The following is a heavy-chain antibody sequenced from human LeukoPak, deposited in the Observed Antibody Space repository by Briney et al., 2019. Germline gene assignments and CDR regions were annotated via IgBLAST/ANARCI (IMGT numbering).Heavy chain of an antibody. D-gene: IGHD7-27*01. J-gene: IGHJ4*02. CDR2: INTNTGNP. V-gene: IGHV7-4-1*02. CDR3: ASAPNWAFDY. CDR1: GYTFTSYY. Sequence: GASVKVSCKASGYTFTSYYMHWVRQAPGQGLEWMGWINTNTGNPTYAQAFTGRFVFSLDTSVSTAYLQISSLEAEDTAVYYCASAPNWAFDYWGQGTLVTVSS.